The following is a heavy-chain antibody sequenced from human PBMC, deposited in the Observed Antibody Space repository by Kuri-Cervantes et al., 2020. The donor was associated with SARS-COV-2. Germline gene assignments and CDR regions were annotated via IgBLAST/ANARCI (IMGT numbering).Heavy chain of an antibody. CDR3: ATVTPDIVVVPAAIPGAFDI. CDR2: IRYDGSNK. Sequence: GGSLRLSCAASGFTFSSYGMHWVRQAPGKGLEWVAFIRYDGSNKYYADSVKGRFTISRDNSKNTLYLQMNSLRAEDTAVYYFATVTPDIVVVPAAIPGAFDIWGQGTMVTVSS. V-gene: IGHV3-30*02. CDR1: GFTFSSYG. D-gene: IGHD2-2*02. J-gene: IGHJ3*02.